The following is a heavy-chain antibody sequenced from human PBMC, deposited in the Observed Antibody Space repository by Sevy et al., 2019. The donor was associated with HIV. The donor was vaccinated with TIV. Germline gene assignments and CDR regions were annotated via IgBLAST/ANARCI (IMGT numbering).Heavy chain of an antibody. V-gene: IGHV4-39*01. J-gene: IGHJ3*01. D-gene: IGHD6-19*01. CDR1: DVSISSGTNY. Sequence: SEILSLTCTVSDVSISSGTNYWGWIRQPPGKGLEWIGSIYYSGTTYYNPSLKSRVTMSADTSMNQFSLRLSSVTVADPAVYYCARQRGGWYEYDASDVWGQGTMVTVSS. CDR2: IYYSGTT. CDR3: ARQRGGWYEYDASDV.